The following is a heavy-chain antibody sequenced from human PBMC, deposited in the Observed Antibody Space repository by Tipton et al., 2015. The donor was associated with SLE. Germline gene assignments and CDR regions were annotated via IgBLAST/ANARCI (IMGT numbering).Heavy chain of an antibody. V-gene: IGHV4-34*01. D-gene: IGHD4/OR15-4a*01. CDR2: INHSGST. CDR3: ARERIEEYGGKENWIDP. J-gene: IGHJ5*02. CDR1: GGSFSGYY. Sequence: TLSLTCAVYGGSFSGYYWSWLRQSPGKGLEWIGEINHSGSTNSNPSLKSRVTISVDRSNNKFSLKLSSVTAADTAVDYCARERIEEYGGKENWIDPWGQGTLVTVSS.